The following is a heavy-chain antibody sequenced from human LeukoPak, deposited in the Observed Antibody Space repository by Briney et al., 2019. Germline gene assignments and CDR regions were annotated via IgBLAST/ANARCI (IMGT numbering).Heavy chain of an antibody. CDR2: IYFSRST. J-gene: IGHJ5*02. D-gene: IGHD6-13*01. CDR3: ARGLEGAAAGMRRSSFGP. Sequence: SDTLSLTCTVSGGSIISYYWSWIRQPPGKGLAGIGYIYFSRSTHYNPSLKSRVTISVDTSKNQFPLKLSSVTAADAAVYYCARGLEGAAAGMRRSSFGPWGEGALLTVSS. CDR1: GGSIISYY. V-gene: IGHV4-59*07.